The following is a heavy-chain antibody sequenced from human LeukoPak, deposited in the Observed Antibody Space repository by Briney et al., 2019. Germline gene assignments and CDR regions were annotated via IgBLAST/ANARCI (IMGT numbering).Heavy chain of an antibody. CDR1: GFTFSSYW. D-gene: IGHD3-16*01. Sequence: GGSLRLSCAASGFTFSSYWMSWVRQAPGKGLEWVSLITNSGGSTYYADSVKGRFTISRDNSRNTLYLQMNSLRVDDTAVYYCAKDPQGDWGQGTLVTVSS. CDR3: AKDPQGD. J-gene: IGHJ4*02. CDR2: ITNSGGST. V-gene: IGHV3-23*01.